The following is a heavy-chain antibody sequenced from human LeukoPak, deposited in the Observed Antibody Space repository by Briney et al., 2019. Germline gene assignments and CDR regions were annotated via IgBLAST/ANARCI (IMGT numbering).Heavy chain of an antibody. D-gene: IGHD6-19*01. CDR1: GGTFSSYA. CDR3: ARVPGIAVADVGYYYGMDV. J-gene: IGHJ6*02. Sequence: VASVKVSCKASGGTFSSYAISWVRQAPGQGLEWMGGIIPIFGTANYAQKFQGRVTITADESTSAAYMELSSLRSEDTAVYYCARVPGIAVADVGYYYGMDVWGQGTTVIVSS. V-gene: IGHV1-69*13. CDR2: IIPIFGTA.